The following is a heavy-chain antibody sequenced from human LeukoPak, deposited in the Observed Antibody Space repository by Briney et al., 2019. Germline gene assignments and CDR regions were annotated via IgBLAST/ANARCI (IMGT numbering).Heavy chain of an antibody. CDR3: AKSFRSTSLDY. CDR1: GFTFRSYG. Sequence: GGSLRLSCAASGFTFRSYGMTWVRQAPGKGLEWVSAISGSGDSTYYADSVKGRFTVSRDNSRNTLYLQMNSLRAGDTAVYYCAKSFRSTSLDYWGQGTLVTVSS. CDR2: ISGSGDST. V-gene: IGHV3-23*01. J-gene: IGHJ4*02. D-gene: IGHD2-2*01.